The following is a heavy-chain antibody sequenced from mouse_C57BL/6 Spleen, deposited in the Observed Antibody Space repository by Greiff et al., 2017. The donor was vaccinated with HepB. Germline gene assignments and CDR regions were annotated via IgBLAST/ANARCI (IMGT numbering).Heavy chain of an antibody. J-gene: IGHJ2*01. V-gene: IGHV1-53*01. CDR1: GYTFTSYW. Sequence: VQLVESGTELVKPGASVKLSCKASGYTFTSYWMHWVKQRPGQGLEWIGNINPSNGGTNYNEKFKSKATLTVDKSSSTAYMQLSSLTSEDSAVYYCSSDYGGRYFDYWGQGTTLTVSS. CDR2: INPSNGGT. D-gene: IGHD1-2*01. CDR3: SSDYGGRYFDY.